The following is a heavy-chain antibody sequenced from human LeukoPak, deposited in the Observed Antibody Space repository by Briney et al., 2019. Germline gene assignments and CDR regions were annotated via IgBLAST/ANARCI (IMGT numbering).Heavy chain of an antibody. CDR3: ARRVTTSSWVY. CDR1: GGSISSSSYY. J-gene: IGHJ4*02. D-gene: IGHD4-17*01. Sequence: SETLSLTCTVSGGSISSSSYYWGWIRQPPGKGLEWIGSIYYSGSNYYNPSLKSRVTISVDTSKNQFSLKLSSVTAADTAVYYCARRVTTSSWVYWGQGTLVTVSS. V-gene: IGHV4-39*01. CDR2: IYYSGSN.